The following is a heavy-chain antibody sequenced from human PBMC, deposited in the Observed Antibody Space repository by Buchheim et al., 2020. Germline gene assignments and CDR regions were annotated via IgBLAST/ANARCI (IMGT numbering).Heavy chain of an antibody. CDR1: GFTFSSYG. Sequence: QVQLVESGGGVVQPGRSLRLSCAASGFTFSSYGMHWVRQAPGKGLEWVAVIWYDGSNKYYADSVKGRFTISRDNSKNTLSLQMNSLRAEDTAVYYCARDVGVRSGDPTYYYYYYGMDVWGQGTT. CDR2: IWYDGSNK. D-gene: IGHD4-17*01. CDR3: ARDVGVRSGDPTYYYYYYGMDV. V-gene: IGHV3-33*01. J-gene: IGHJ6*02.